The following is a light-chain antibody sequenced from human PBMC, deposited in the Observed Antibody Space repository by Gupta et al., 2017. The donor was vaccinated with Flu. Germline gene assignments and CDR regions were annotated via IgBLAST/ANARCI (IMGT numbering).Light chain of an antibody. CDR2: EVS. CDR1: SSDVGGYKY. J-gene: IGLJ2*01. V-gene: IGLV2-14*01. Sequence: QSALTQPASVSGSPGQPITISCTGTSSDVGGYKYVSWYQHHPGKAPKLLIYEVSSRPSGVSNRFSGSKSGNTASLTISGLQAEDEADYYCSSYTSRATWVFGGGTKLTVL. CDR3: SSYTSRATWV.